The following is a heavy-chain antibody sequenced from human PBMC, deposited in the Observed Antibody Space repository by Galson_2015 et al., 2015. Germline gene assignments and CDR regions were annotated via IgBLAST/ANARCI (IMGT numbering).Heavy chain of an antibody. J-gene: IGHJ6*03. Sequence: PALVKPTQTLTLTCTFSGFSLSTSGMCVSWIRQPPGKALEWLALIDWDDDKYYSTSLKTRLTISKDTSKNQVVLTMTNMDPVDTATYYCARSYGGDYYYYMDVWGKGTTVTVSS. V-gene: IGHV2-70*01. D-gene: IGHD4-23*01. CDR1: GFSLSTSGMC. CDR3: ARSYGGDYYYYMDV. CDR2: IDWDDDK.